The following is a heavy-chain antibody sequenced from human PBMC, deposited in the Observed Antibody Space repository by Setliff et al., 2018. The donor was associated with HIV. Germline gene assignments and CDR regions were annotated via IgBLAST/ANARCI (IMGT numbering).Heavy chain of an antibody. Sequence: PSETLSLTCTVSGGSISSTTYWWGWIRQPPGKGLEWIGTIYYNGNTFYDPSLKSRVTISIDMSKNQFSLKLTSVAAEDTAVYYCAKRPGYGYPFHIWGQGTMVTVSS. CDR3: AKRPGYGYPFHI. J-gene: IGHJ3*02. V-gene: IGHV4-39*01. D-gene: IGHD5-18*01. CDR2: IYYNGNT. CDR1: GGSISSTTYW.